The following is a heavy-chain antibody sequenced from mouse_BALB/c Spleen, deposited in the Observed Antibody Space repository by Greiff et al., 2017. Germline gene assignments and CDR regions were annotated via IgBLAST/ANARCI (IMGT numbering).Heavy chain of an antibody. CDR1: GFTFSSFG. Sequence: EVKVEESGGGLVQPGGSRKLSCAASGFTFSSFGMHWVRQAPEKGLEWVAYISSGSSTIYYADTVKGRFTISRDNPKNTLFLQMTSLRSEDTAMYYCARGENYAMDYWGQGTSVTVSS. J-gene: IGHJ4*01. CDR3: ARGENYAMDY. CDR2: ISSGSSTI. V-gene: IGHV5-17*02.